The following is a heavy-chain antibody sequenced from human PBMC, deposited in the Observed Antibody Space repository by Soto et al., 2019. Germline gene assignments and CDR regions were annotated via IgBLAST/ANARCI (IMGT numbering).Heavy chain of an antibody. CDR3: ARIFRYCGSGSPSGARPLDYYYYYMDV. V-gene: IGHV4-61*01. CDR1: GCSVSSNSY. D-gene: IGHD3-10*01. J-gene: IGHJ6*03. CDR2: TYYRGGT. Sequence: SETLSLSCSVSGCSVSSNSYWSWIRQPPGKGLEWIGYTYYRGGTKYSPSLKSRVTISVDTSKNQFSLKLSSVTAADTAVYYCARIFRYCGSGSPSGARPLDYYYYYMDVWGKGTTVTVSS.